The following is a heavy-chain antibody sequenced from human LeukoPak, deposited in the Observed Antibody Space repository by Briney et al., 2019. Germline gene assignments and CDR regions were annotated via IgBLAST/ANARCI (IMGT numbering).Heavy chain of an antibody. CDR2: IYYSGST. J-gene: IGHJ2*01. D-gene: IGHD3-10*01. CDR1: AASITSADHY. Sequence: PSETLSPTCSVSAASITSADHYWSWLRQPPGKDPEWIAYIYYSGSTYYNPSLESRVTISIDTSEHQFSLKLTSVTAADTAVYYCARVFRGGSYWHFDLWGRGTLVTVSS. CDR3: ARVFRGGSYWHFDL. V-gene: IGHV4-30-4*08.